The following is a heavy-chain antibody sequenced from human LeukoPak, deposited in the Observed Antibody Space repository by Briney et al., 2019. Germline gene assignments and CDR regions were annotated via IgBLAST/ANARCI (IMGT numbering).Heavy chain of an antibody. CDR1: SGSMSSHY. CDR2: IYNNEST. V-gene: IGHV4-59*11. Sequence: SETLSLTCSVSSGSMSSHYWSWIRQPPGKGLEWIGYIYNNESTNYNPSLRSRVTISVGTSENQFSLKLTSVTAADTAVYYCARGTRGPQVRRITIFDYWGQGTLVAVSS. J-gene: IGHJ4*02. D-gene: IGHD3-10*01. CDR3: ARGTRGPQVRRITIFDY.